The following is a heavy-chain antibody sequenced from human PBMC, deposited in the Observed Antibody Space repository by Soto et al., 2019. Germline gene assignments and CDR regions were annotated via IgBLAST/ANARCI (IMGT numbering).Heavy chain of an antibody. V-gene: IGHV1-3*01. Sequence: GASVKVSCKASGYTFTSYAMHWVRQAPGQRLEWMGWINAGNGNTKYSQKFQGRVTITRDTSASTAYMELSSLRSEDTAVYYCARVGNWNYEFDPWGQGTLVTVSS. D-gene: IGHD1-7*01. CDR2: INAGNGNT. CDR3: ARVGNWNYEFDP. CDR1: GYTFTSYA. J-gene: IGHJ5*02.